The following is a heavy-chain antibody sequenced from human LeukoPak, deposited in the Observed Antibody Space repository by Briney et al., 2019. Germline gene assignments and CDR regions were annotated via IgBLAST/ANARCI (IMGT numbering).Heavy chain of an antibody. CDR2: INPNSGGT. Sequence: ASMKVSCKGSWYTLTRFYIHWVGQAPGQGLGWMGLINPNSGGTNYAQKFQGRVTMTRDTSISTAYMELSRLRSDDTAVYYCARGSDYGGNNDAFDIWGQGTMVTVSS. CDR1: WYTLTRFY. D-gene: IGHD4-23*01. V-gene: IGHV1-2*02. CDR3: ARGSDYGGNNDAFDI. J-gene: IGHJ3*02.